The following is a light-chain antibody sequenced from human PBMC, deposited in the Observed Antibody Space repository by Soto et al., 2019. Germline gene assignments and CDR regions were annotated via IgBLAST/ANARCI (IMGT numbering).Light chain of an antibody. V-gene: IGLV2-14*01. CDR2: DVS. CDR1: SSDVGGYNY. J-gene: IGLJ2*01. Sequence: QSVLTQPASVSGSPGQSITISCTGTSSDVGGYNYVSWYQQHPGKAPKLMIYDVSNRPSGVSNRFSGSKSGNTVSLTISGLQAEDEADYYCSSYISSTNVVVFGGGTKVTVL. CDR3: SSYISSTNVVV.